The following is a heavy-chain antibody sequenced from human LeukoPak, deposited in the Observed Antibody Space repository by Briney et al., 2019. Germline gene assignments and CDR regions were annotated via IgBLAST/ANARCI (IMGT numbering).Heavy chain of an antibody. D-gene: IGHD3-10*01. CDR1: RGSFSGYY. CDR2: INHSGST. J-gene: IGHJ6*03. CDR3: ARRYYHRLLGASLGTYHYYLDV. V-gene: IGHV4-34*01. Sequence: SETLSLTCAVYRGSFSGYYWTWIRQPPGKGLEWAGEINHSGSTIYNPSLKSRVTISVDSSKNQIFLKLSSVTAADTAMYYCARRYYHRLLGASLGTYHYYLDVWGEGTTVTVSS.